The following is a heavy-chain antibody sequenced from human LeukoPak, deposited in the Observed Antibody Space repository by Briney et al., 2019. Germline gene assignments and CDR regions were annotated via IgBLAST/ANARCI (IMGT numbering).Heavy chain of an antibody. V-gene: IGHV4-4*07. D-gene: IGHD5-24*01. CDR3: ARAARRPDGWTGGSYH. J-gene: IGHJ4*02. Sequence: SETLSLTCTVSGGSISSYYWSWIRQPAGKGLEWIGRFYSGGSTDYNPSLKSRVTMSVDTSKNQFSLKLSSVTAADTAVYYCARAARRPDGWTGGSYHWGQGIPVTVSS. CDR2: FYSGGST. CDR1: GGSISSYY.